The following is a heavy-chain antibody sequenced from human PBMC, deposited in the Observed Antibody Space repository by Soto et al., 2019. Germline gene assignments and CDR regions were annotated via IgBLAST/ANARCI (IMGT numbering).Heavy chain of an antibody. V-gene: IGHV3-15*01. J-gene: IGHJ6*02. CDR1: GFTFSNAW. D-gene: IGHD3-3*01. CDR3: TTEAVYDFWSGYCYYYGMDV. Sequence: GGSLRLSCAASGFTFSNAWMSWVRQAPGKGLEWVGRIKSKTDGGTTDYAAPVKGRFTISRDDSKNTLYLQMNSLKTEDTAVYYCTTEAVYDFWSGYCYYYGMDVWGQGTTVTVSS. CDR2: IKSKTDGGTT.